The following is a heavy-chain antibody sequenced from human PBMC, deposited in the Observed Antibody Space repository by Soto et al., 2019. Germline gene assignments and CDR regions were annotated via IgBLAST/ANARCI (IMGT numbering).Heavy chain of an antibody. V-gene: IGHV1-69*13. CDR1: GYIFTSCG. Sequence: SVKVSCKASGYIFTSCGLSWVRQAPGQGLEWMGGIIAFFGHAKYAQRFQGRVTITADASTTTAYMELSSLRSEDTAVYYCARPTRFYYDSSGQSAWFDPWGQGTLVTVSS. J-gene: IGHJ5*02. D-gene: IGHD3-22*01. CDR2: IIAFFGHA. CDR3: ARPTRFYYDSSGQSAWFDP.